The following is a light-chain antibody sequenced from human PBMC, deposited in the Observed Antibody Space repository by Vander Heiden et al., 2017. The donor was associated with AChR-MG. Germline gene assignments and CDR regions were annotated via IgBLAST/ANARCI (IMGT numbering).Light chain of an antibody. V-gene: IGKV1-12*01. J-gene: IGKJ5*01. CDR2: GAS. CDR1: QGIGSW. Sequence: DLQLTQSPSSVSASVGDRVKITCRASQGIGSWLAWYQQKPGKAPKLLIYGASNLQSRVPSRFNGGGPGTDFTLTIASLQPEDSATYYCQQANSFPITFGQGTRLEIK. CDR3: QQANSFPIT.